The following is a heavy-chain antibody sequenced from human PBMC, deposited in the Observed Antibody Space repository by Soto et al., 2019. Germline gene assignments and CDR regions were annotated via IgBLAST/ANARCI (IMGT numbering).Heavy chain of an antibody. CDR3: ARLYSYGKPFDL. Sequence: GGSLRLSCAASGFTFSRYWMHWVRQSPGKGLVWVSLINSDGSSTNYADSVRGRFTISRDNAKNTLYLQMNSLRVEDTAVYYCARLYSYGKPFDLWGQGTLVTVSS. V-gene: IGHV3-74*01. CDR2: INSDGSST. CDR1: GFTFSRYW. J-gene: IGHJ4*02. D-gene: IGHD3-16*01.